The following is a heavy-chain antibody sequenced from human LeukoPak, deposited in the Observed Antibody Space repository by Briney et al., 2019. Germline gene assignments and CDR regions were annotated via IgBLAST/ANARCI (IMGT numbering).Heavy chain of an antibody. V-gene: IGHV1-46*01. J-gene: IGHJ4*02. CDR2: INPSGGST. Sequence: ASVKVSCKASGYTFTSYYMHWVRQAPGQGLEWMGIINPSGGSTSCAQKFQGRVTMTRDTSTSTVYMELSSLRSEDTAVYYCAGTSGSYYTDIAYWGQGTLVTVSS. CDR1: GYTFTSYY. CDR3: AGTSGSYYTDIAY. D-gene: IGHD1-26*01.